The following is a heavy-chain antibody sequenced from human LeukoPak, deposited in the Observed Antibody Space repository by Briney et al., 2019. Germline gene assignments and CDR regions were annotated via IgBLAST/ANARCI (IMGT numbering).Heavy chain of an antibody. D-gene: IGHD1-26*01. CDR2: INPNSGGT. V-gene: IGHV1-2*02. J-gene: IGHJ6*02. Sequence: APVKVSCKASGYTFTGYYMHWVRQAPGQGLEWMGWINPNSGGTNYAQKFQGRVTMTRDTSISTAYMELSRLRSDDTAVYYCARVSGSPSRYYYGMDVWGQGTTVTVSS. CDR3: ARVSGSPSRYYYGMDV. CDR1: GYTFTGYY.